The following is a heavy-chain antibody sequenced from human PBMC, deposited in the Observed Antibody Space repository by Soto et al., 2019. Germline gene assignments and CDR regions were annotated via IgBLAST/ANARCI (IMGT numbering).Heavy chain of an antibody. CDR1: GFTFSSYW. CDR3: ARENLHPLPGGDADYYYYGMDV. J-gene: IGHJ6*02. CDR2: IKQDGSEK. D-gene: IGHD4-4*01. Sequence: GGSLRLSCAASGFTFSSYWMSWVRQAPGKGLEWVANIKQDGSEKYYVDSVKGRFTISRDNAKNSLYLQMNSLRAEDTAVYYCARENLHPLPGGDADYYYYGMDVWGQGTTVTVSS. V-gene: IGHV3-7*01.